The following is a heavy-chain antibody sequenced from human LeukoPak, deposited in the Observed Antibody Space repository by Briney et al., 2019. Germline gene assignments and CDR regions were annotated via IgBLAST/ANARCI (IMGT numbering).Heavy chain of an antibody. J-gene: IGHJ4*02. D-gene: IGHD1-26*01. CDR2: IKQDRSEK. CDR3: AKHQHLISGSLDY. CDR1: GFTFSSYW. V-gene: IGHV3-7*03. Sequence: GGSLRLSCAASGFTFSSYWMSWVRQAPGKGLEWAANIKQDRSEKYYVDSVKGRFTISRDNSKNTLYLQMNSLRAEDTAVYYCAKHQHLISGSLDYWGRGTLVTVSS.